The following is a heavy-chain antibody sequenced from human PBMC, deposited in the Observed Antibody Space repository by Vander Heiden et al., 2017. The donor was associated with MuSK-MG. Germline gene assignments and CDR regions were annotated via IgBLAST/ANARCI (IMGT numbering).Heavy chain of an antibody. Sequence: QVQLQQWGAGLLKASETLSLTCTLYGGSFSGYFWSWIRQPPGKGLKWIGEINHSGSTNYNPSLKSRLTISLDTSKDQFSLKLSSVTAADTAVYYCARLAYCGTDCYSFDSWGQGTLVTVSS. D-gene: IGHD2-21*02. CDR1: GGSFSGYF. V-gene: IGHV4-34*01. CDR2: INHSGST. J-gene: IGHJ4*02. CDR3: ARLAYCGTDCYSFDS.